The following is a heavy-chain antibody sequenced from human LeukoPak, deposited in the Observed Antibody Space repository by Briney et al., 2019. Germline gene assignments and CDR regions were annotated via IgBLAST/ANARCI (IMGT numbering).Heavy chain of an antibody. CDR1: GYTFTSYG. Sequence: ASVKVSCKASGYTFTSYGISWVRQAPGQGLEWMGWISAYNGNTNYAQKLQGRVTMTTDTSTSTAYMELRSLRSEDTAVYYCARAGRGGVVAARVFGYWGQGTLVTVSS. CDR2: ISAYNGNT. V-gene: IGHV1-18*01. J-gene: IGHJ4*02. D-gene: IGHD2-15*01. CDR3: ARAGRGGVVAARVFGY.